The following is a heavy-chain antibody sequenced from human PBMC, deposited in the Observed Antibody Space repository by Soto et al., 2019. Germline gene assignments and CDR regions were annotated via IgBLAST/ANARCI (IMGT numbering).Heavy chain of an antibody. V-gene: IGHV1-69*01. D-gene: IGHD6-13*01. CDR3: ARILGHSTTWYLNGLDV. CDR1: GGTFSSYA. Sequence: QVQLVQSGAEVKKPGSSVKVSCKASGGTFSSYAISWVRQAPGQGLEWMGGIIPIFDTEKYAQKFQGRVTITADESTSTAYMELSSPRSEDTAVYYCARILGHSTTWYLNGLDVWGQGTTVSVSS. J-gene: IGHJ6*02. CDR2: IIPIFDTE.